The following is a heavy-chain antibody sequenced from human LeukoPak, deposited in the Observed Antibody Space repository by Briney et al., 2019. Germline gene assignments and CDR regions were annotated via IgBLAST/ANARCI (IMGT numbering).Heavy chain of an antibody. D-gene: IGHD3-9*01. V-gene: IGHV3-74*01. Sequence: GGPLSLPCAASGFPFDRYWMHWPPGAQERGRVGVSRIDSDGSSTSYAASVKGRFTNSRANAKNTLSLQMNSLRAEDTAVYYCARGLQLVMAHCYGMDVWGKGAPVTASS. CDR1: GFPFDRYW. J-gene: IGHJ6*04. CDR3: ARGLQLVMAHCYGMDV. CDR2: IDSDGSST.